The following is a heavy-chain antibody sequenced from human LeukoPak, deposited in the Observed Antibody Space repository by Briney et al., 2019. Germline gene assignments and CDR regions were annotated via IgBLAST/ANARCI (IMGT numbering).Heavy chain of an antibody. CDR2: IKSETDGVTT. CDR1: GFTFTNAW. V-gene: IGHV3-15*01. J-gene: IGHJ4*02. Sequence: GGSLRLSCAASGFTFTNAWMNWVRQAPGKGLEWVGRIKSETDGVTTDYAAPVKGRFTISRDDSENMFYLHMNSLQREDTAVYYCAAGVGTSDFDYWGQGTLVTVSS. D-gene: IGHD3-3*01. CDR3: AAGVGTSDFDY.